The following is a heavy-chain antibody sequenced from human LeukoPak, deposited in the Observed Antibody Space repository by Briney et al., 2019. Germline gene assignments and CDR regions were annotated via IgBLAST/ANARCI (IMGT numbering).Heavy chain of an antibody. Sequence: GGXLKLSCAASGFTFSGSAMHWVRQAAGKGLEGVGRIRRKGNSYAKAYAAWGRGRFTISRDDSKNTAYLQMNSLRTEDTAVYYCTRLTYSSSSDYWGQGTLVTVSS. CDR3: TRLTYSSSSDY. CDR1: GFTFSGSA. D-gene: IGHD6-13*01. J-gene: IGHJ4*02. V-gene: IGHV3-73*01. CDR2: IRRKGNSYAK.